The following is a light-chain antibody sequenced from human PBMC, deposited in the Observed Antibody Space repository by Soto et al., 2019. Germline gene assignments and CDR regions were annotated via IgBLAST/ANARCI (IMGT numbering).Light chain of an antibody. CDR2: GAS. Sequence: EIVMTQSPATLSVSPGERATLSCRASQSVGNNLAWYQHKPGQAPRLLIHGASTRATAIPARFSGSGSGTEFTLTISSLQSEEFAVYYCQQCDDWPRTFGQGTKVEI. CDR3: QQCDDWPRT. J-gene: IGKJ1*01. V-gene: IGKV3-15*01. CDR1: QSVGNN.